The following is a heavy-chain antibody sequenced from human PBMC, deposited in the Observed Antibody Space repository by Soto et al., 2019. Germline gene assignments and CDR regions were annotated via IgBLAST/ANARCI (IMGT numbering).Heavy chain of an antibody. CDR1: GYTFTSYY. Sequence: AASVNVSCKASGYTFTSYYMHWVRQAPGQGLEWMGIINPSGGSTSYAQKFQGRVTMTRDTSTSTVYMELSSLRSEDTAVYYCARDYRRPQDIVVVVAASYYYGMDVCGQGTTVIVSS. J-gene: IGHJ6*02. V-gene: IGHV1-46*01. D-gene: IGHD2-15*01. CDR2: INPSGGST. CDR3: ARDYRRPQDIVVVVAASYYYGMDV.